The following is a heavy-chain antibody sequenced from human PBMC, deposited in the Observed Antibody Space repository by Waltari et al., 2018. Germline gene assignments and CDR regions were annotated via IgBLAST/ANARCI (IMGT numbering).Heavy chain of an antibody. CDR2: ISWDGGST. Sequence: EVQLVESGGVVVHPGGSLRLSCAASGFTFDDYTMHWVRQVPGKGLEWVSLISWDGGSTYYADSVKGRFTISRDNSRNSLYLQMKSLRTEDTALYYCAKDIEVTAAGSGFDYWGQGTLVIVSS. CDR1: GFTFDDYT. CDR3: AKDIEVTAAGSGFDY. V-gene: IGHV3-43*01. D-gene: IGHD6-13*01. J-gene: IGHJ4*02.